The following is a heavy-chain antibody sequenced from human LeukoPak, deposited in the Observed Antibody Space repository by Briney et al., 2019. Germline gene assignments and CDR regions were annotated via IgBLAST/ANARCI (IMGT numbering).Heavy chain of an antibody. CDR1: GFTFSSYA. D-gene: IGHD5-12*01. V-gene: IGHV3-23*01. J-gene: IGHJ5*02. CDR2: ISGSGGST. CDR3: AKDQMATMIYWFDP. Sequence: PGGSLRLSCAASGFTFSSYAMSWIRQAPGKGLEWVSAISGSGGSTYYADSVKGRFTISRDNSKNTLYLQMNSLRAEDTAVYYCAKDQMATMIYWFDPWGQGTLVTVSS.